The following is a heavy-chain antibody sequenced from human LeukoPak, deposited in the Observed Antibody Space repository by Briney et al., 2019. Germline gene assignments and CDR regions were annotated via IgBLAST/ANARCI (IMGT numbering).Heavy chain of an antibody. CDR2: IIPILGMA. CDR1: GGTFSNYA. CDR3: ARGGIHGGSAFDI. J-gene: IGHJ3*02. Sequence: SVKVSCKASGGTFSNYAISWVRQAPGQGLEWMGRIIPILGMANYAQKFQARVTITADKSTSTAYMELSSLRSEDTAVYYCARGGIHGGSAFDIWGQGTMVTVSS. V-gene: IGHV1-69*04. D-gene: IGHD3-16*01.